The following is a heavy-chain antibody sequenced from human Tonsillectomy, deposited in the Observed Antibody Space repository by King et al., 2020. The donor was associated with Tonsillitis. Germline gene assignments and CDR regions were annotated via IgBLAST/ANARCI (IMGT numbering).Heavy chain of an antibody. J-gene: IGHJ4*02. CDR3: AKDYSGSYY. D-gene: IGHD1-26*01. Sequence: VQLVESGGGLVQPGGSLRLSCAASGFTFTTSAMRWVRQAPGKGLEWVSAISGSGGSTYYTDSVKGRFTISRDNSKNTLYLQMDSLRAEDTAVYYCAKDYSGSYYWGQGTLVTVSS. CDR2: ISGSGGST. CDR1: GFTFTTSA. V-gene: IGHV3-23*04.